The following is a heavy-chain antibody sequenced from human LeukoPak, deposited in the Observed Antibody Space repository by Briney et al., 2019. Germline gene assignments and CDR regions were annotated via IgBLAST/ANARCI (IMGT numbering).Heavy chain of an antibody. Sequence: ASVTVSCKASGYTFTGYYMHWVRQAPGQGLEWMGWINPNSGGTNYAQKFQGWVTMTRDTSISTAYMELSRLRSDDTAVYYCARAYSSGWEPLDYWGQGTLVTVSS. J-gene: IGHJ4*02. V-gene: IGHV1-2*04. CDR1: GYTFTGYY. CDR2: INPNSGGT. D-gene: IGHD6-19*01. CDR3: ARAYSSGWEPLDY.